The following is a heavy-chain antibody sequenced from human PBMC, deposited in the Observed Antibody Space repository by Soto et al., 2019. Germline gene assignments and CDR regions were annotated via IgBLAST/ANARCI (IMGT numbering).Heavy chain of an antibody. CDR1: GGSVSSDNYY. J-gene: IGHJ5*02. V-gene: IGHV4-61*01. CDR3: ARESYDSSGYYSRWFDP. CDR2: IYYSGST. D-gene: IGHD3-22*01. Sequence: TLSLTCIVSGGSVSSDNYYWTWIRQPPGKGLEWIGYIYYSGSTNYNPSLKSRVTISINTSKNQFSLKLSSVTAADTAVYYCARESYDSSGYYSRWFDPWGQGTLVTVSS.